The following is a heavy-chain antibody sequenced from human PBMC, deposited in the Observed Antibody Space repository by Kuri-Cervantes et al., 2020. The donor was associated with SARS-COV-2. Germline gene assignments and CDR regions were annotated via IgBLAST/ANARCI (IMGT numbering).Heavy chain of an antibody. CDR2: IYYSGIT. D-gene: IGHD4-11*01. J-gene: IGHJ4*02. V-gene: IGHV4-39*07. CDR3: ARGGGYSNLGYYFDY. CDR1: GDSISSSNYY. Sequence: GSLRLSCTVSGDSISSSNYYWGWIRQSPGKGLEWIGSIYYSGITYYSPSLEGRVTILVDTSKNQFSLKVKSVTAADTAVYYCARGGGYSNLGYYFDYWGQGTLVTVSS.